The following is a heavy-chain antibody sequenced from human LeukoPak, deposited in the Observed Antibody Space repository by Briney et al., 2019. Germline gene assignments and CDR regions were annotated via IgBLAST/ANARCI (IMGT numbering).Heavy chain of an antibody. CDR3: ASGTDYSNYYFNY. V-gene: IGHV4-59*01. CDR1: GGSISSYY. D-gene: IGHD4-11*01. J-gene: IGHJ4*02. CDR2: IYSSGST. Sequence: PSETLSLTCTVSGGSISSYYWSWIRQPPGKGLQWIGYIYSSGSTSYNPSLRSRVTISEDTSKNQFFLKLSSVTAADTAVYYCASGTDYSNYYFNYWGQGTLVTVSS.